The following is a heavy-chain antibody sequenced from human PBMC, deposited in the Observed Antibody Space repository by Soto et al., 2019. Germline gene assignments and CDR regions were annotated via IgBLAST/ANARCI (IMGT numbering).Heavy chain of an antibody. V-gene: IGHV2-5*01. CDR1: GFSLTTRGLT. CDR3: TPRQDTRRGPIY. CDR2: ST. J-gene: IGHJ4*02. Sequence: APTLVNPTQTLTLTCTDSGFSLTTRGLTLGWIRQPPGKAPEWLARSTQYSQSLQSRLTFTEDTSNNQVVLTMTNMDPVDTATYYCTPRQDTRRGPIYWGQGILVTVSS.